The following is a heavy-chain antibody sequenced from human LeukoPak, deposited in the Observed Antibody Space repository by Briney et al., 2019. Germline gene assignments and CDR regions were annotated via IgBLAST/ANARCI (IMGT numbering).Heavy chain of an antibody. V-gene: IGHV3-48*03. Sequence: GGPLRLSCAASGFTFSSFEMYGVRQAPGRGREWVSYINSGGENMQYADSVKGRFTISRDNAENSLYLEMNSLTVDDTAVYYCARDRGSSGGFLLWGQGTLVTVS. D-gene: IGHD1-26*01. CDR3: ARDRGSSGGFLL. CDR2: INSGGENM. J-gene: IGHJ3*01. CDR1: GFTFSSFE.